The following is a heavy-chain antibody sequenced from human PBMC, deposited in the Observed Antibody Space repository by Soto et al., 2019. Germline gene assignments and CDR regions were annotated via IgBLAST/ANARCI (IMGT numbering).Heavy chain of an antibody. CDR2: ISSSSYI. Sequence: GGSLRLSCAASGFTFSSYSMNWVRQAPGKGLEWVSSISSSSYIYYADSVKGRFTISRDNAKNSLYLQMNSLRAEDTAVYYCARDQAAGDAFDIWGQGTMVTVSS. J-gene: IGHJ3*02. CDR1: GFTFSSYS. CDR3: ARDQAAGDAFDI. V-gene: IGHV3-21*01. D-gene: IGHD6-13*01.